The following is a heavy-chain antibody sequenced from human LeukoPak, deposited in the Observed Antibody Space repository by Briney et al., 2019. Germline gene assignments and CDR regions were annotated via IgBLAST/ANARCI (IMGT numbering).Heavy chain of an antibody. V-gene: IGHV4-39*01. CDR1: GGSISSSSYY. CDR2: IYYSGST. Sequence: SETLSLTCTVSGGSISSSSYYWGWIRQPPGKGLEWIGSIYYSGSTYYNPSLKSRVTISVDTSKNQFSLKLSSVTAADTAVYYCASDATNTSSWYPIYWGQGTLVTVSS. J-gene: IGHJ4*02. CDR3: ASDATNTSSWYPIY. D-gene: IGHD6-13*01.